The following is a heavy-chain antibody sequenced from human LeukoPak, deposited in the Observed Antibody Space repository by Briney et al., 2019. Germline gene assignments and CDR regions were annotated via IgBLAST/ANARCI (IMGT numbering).Heavy chain of an antibody. V-gene: IGHV4-59*08. D-gene: IGHD5-18*01. Sequence: PSETLSLTCTVSGGSISSYYWSWIRQPPGKGLEWIGYIYYSGSTNYNPSLKSRVTISVDTSKNQFPLKLSSVTAADTAVYYCARNRGYSYGYPFDYWGQGTLVTVSS. CDR3: ARNRGYSYGYPFDY. CDR1: GGSISSYY. CDR2: IYYSGST. J-gene: IGHJ4*02.